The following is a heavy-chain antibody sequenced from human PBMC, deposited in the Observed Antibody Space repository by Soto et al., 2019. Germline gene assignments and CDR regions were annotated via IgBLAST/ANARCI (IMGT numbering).Heavy chain of an antibody. CDR2: IYKSATT. CDR3: ARGRYCLNGRCFPNGFDS. Sequence: VQLLESGPGLVKPSQTLSLTCSVSGDSISTVDYFWAWVSQPPGQALESIGYIYKSATTYYNPSFESRVATSLDTSKSQFSPIVTSLTAADSAVYFWARGRYCLNGRCFPNGFDSWGQGTLVTVSS. V-gene: IGHV4-30-4*01. D-gene: IGHD2-15*01. J-gene: IGHJ5*01. CDR1: GDSISTVDYF.